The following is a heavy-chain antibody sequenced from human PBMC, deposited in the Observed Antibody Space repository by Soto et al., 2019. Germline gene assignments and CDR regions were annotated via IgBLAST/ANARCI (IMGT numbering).Heavy chain of an antibody. D-gene: IGHD3-3*01. CDR1: GFTFSSYG. CDR2: ISYDGSNK. J-gene: IGHJ4*02. V-gene: IGHV3-30*18. Sequence: PGGSLRLSCAASGFTFSSYGMHWVRQAPGKGLEWVAVISYDGSNKYYADSVKGRFTISRDNSKNTLYLQMNSLRAEDTAVYYCAKEGGDFWSGPAFLEYWGQGTLVTVSS. CDR3: AKEGGDFWSGPAFLEY.